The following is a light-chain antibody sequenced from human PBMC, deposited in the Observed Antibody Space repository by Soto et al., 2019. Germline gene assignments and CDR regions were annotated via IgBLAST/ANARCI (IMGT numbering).Light chain of an antibody. CDR2: YDS. Sequence: YELTQPPSVSVAPGKTARITCGGNNIGSKSVHWYQQKPGQAPVLVIYYDSDRPSGIPERFSGSNSGNTATLTISRVEAGDEADYYCQVWDSSSDHPGVVFGGGTKVTVL. J-gene: IGLJ2*01. CDR1: NIGSKS. V-gene: IGLV3-21*04. CDR3: QVWDSSSDHPGVV.